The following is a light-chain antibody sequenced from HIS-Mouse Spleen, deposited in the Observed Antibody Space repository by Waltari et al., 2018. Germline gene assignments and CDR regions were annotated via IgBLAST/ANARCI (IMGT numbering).Light chain of an antibody. CDR1: TRDVGGYNL. J-gene: IGLJ3*02. CDR2: EGS. Sequence: QSALPQPAPVFGSPGQPITIPGTGTTRDVGGYNLVSWYQQHPGKAPKLMIYEGSKRPSGVSNRFSGSKSGNTASLTISGLQAEDEADYYCCSYAGSSTVFGGGTKLTVL. CDR3: CSYAGSSTV. V-gene: IGLV2-23*01.